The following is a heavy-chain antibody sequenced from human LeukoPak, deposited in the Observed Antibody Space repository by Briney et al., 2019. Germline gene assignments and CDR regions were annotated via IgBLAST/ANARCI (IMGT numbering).Heavy chain of an antibody. V-gene: IGHV3-66*01. CDR2: IYSGGST. CDR3: ARETRQYYYYGMDV. CDR1: GFTVSSNY. Sequence: SGGSLRLSCAASGFTVSSNYMSWVRQAPGKGLEWVSVIYSGGSTYYADSVKGRFTISRDNSKNTLYLQMNSPRAEDTAVYYCARETRQYYYYGMDVWGQGTTVTVSS. J-gene: IGHJ6*02.